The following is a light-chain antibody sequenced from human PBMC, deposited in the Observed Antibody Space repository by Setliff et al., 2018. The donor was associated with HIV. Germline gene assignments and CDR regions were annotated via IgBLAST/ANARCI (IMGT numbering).Light chain of an antibody. Sequence: QAVVTQEASLTVSPGGTVTLTCGSNNGPVTSGHYAYWLQKKPGQAPMTLIYDTSHKHSWTPARFSGSLLGGVAAPFLSGAQPDDEADYYCLLSYRGVRVFGGGTKVTVL. V-gene: IGLV7-46*01. CDR1: NGPVTSGHY. CDR2: DTS. J-gene: IGLJ2*01. CDR3: LLSYRGVRV.